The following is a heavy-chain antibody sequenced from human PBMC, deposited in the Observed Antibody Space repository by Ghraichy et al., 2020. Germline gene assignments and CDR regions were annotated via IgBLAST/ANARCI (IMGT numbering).Heavy chain of an antibody. CDR3: ARGRKGDSGYYYGMDV. CDR1: GGSFSGYY. V-gene: IGHV4-34*01. D-gene: IGHD1-26*01. CDR2: INHSGST. J-gene: IGHJ6*02. Sequence: SETLSLTCAVYGGSFSGYYWSWIRQPPGKGLEWIGEINHSGSTNYNPSLKSRVTISVDTSKNQFSLKLSSVTAADTAVYYCARGRKGDSGYYYGMDVWGQGTTVTVSS.